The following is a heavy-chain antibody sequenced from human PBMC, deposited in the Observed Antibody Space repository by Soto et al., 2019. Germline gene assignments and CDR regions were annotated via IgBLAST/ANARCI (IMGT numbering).Heavy chain of an antibody. CDR3: ARGPDDYGDYVRYYYFDY. D-gene: IGHD4-17*01. V-gene: IGHV4-31*03. CDR1: GGSISSGGYY. Sequence: QVQLQESGPGLVKPSQTLSLTCTVSGGSISSGGYYWGWIRQHPGKGLEWIGYIYYSGSTYYNPSLKSRVTISVDTSKNQFSLKLSSVTAADTAVYYCARGPDDYGDYVRYYYFDYWGQGTLVTVSS. J-gene: IGHJ4*02. CDR2: IYYSGST.